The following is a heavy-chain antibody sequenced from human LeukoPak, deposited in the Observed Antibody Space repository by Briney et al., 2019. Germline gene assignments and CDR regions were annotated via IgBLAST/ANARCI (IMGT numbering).Heavy chain of an antibody. Sequence: PSETLSLTCAVSGGSISSSNWWSWVRQPPGKGLEWIGEIYHSGSTNYNPSLKSRVTISVDKSKNQFSLKLSSVTAADTAVYYCASILPAAATQLDYWGQGTLVTVSS. CDR3: ASILPAAATQLDY. J-gene: IGHJ4*02. V-gene: IGHV4-4*02. CDR1: GGSISSSNW. D-gene: IGHD2-2*01. CDR2: IYHSGST.